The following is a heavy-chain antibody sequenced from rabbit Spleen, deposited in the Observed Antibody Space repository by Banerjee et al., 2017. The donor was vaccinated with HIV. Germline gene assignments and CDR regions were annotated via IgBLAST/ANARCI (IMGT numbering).Heavy chain of an antibody. CDR3: VRDLVGVIGWNFYL. D-gene: IGHD5-1*01. V-gene: IGHV1S47*01. CDR1: GFDFSRTG. Sequence: QEQLMESGGGLVQPGGSLKLSCKVSGFDFSRTGVSWVRQAPGKGLEWIGYIDLLFGTTYYANWVNGRFTISSHNAQNTLYLQLNSLTAADTATYFCVRDLVGVIGWNFYLWGKGPWSPS. J-gene: IGHJ4*01. CDR2: IDLLFGTT.